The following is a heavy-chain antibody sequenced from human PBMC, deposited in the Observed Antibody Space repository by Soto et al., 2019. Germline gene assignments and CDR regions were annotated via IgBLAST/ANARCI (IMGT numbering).Heavy chain of an antibody. Sequence: QVQLVQSGAEVKKPGSSVKVSCKASGGTFSNYAISWVRQAPGQGLEWMGGLIPIFGTPDYAQKFQGRVTITADGSTRTAYMELSGLRSEDTAVYYCASQLTGDSYYYGMDVWGQGTTVTVSS. J-gene: IGHJ6*02. D-gene: IGHD7-27*01. CDR1: GGTFSNYA. V-gene: IGHV1-69*12. CDR2: LIPIFGTP. CDR3: ASQLTGDSYYYGMDV.